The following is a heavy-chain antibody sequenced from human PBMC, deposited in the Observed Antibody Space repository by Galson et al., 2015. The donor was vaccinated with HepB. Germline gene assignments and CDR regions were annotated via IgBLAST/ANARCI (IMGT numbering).Heavy chain of an antibody. CDR2: ISGSGGST. J-gene: IGHJ4*02. Sequence: SLRLSCAASGFTFSSYAMSWVRQAPGKGLEWVSAISGSGGSTYYADSVKGRFTISRDNSKNTLYLQMNSLRAEDTAVYYCAKKVAVAAGSSRGRWDYWGQGTLVTVSS. CDR3: AKKVAVAAGSSRGRWDY. D-gene: IGHD6-13*01. V-gene: IGHV3-23*01. CDR1: GFTFSSYA.